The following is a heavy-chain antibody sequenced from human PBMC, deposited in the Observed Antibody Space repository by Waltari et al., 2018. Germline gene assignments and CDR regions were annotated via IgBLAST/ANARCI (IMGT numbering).Heavy chain of an antibody. Sequence: EVQLVESGGGLVQPGGPLSLSCAAPGFMFRTTCLSWGRRAPGKGLEWVANIKQDGGEVYYVDSVKGRFTISRDNAKNSLYLQMNSLRAEDTAVYYCARDPHDNWNDLDYWGQGTLVTVSP. CDR3: ARDPHDNWNDLDY. D-gene: IGHD1-20*01. V-gene: IGHV3-7*01. CDR1: GFMFRTTC. CDR2: IKQDGGEV. J-gene: IGHJ4*02.